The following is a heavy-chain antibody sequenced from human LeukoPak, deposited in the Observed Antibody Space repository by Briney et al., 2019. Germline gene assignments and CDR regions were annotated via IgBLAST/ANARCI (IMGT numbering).Heavy chain of an antibody. D-gene: IGHD3-3*01. V-gene: IGHV3-23*01. CDR2: MSGSGYYT. Sequence: GGSLRLSCAASGFAFSNFAMSWVRQAPGKGLEWVSAMSGSGYYTYYVESVKGRFTISRDNSKNTLYLHMNSLRADDTAVYYCAKMEGQRLYDYCMDVWGRGTTVTVSS. J-gene: IGHJ6*03. CDR3: AKMEGQRLYDYCMDV. CDR1: GFAFSNFA.